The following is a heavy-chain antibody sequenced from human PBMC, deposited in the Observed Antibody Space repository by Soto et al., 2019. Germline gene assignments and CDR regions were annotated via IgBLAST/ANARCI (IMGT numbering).Heavy chain of an antibody. CDR2: INAGNGDT. CDR1: GYTFTNFA. CDR3: ARGNSGRYDIPLF. Sequence: QVLLVQSGAEVKKPGASVKVSCKASGYTFTNFAMHWVRQAPGLKLEWMGWINAGNGDTKYPQNFQGRVTFTRDTSATTAYMELSSRRSEDTAVYYCARGNSGRYDIPLFWRQGTLLTVSS. J-gene: IGHJ4*02. V-gene: IGHV1-3*01. D-gene: IGHD6-19*01.